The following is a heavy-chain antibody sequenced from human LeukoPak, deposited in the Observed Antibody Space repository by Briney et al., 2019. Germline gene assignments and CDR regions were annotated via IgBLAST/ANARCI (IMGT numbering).Heavy chain of an antibody. V-gene: IGHV4-34*01. CDR1: GGSFSGYY. Sequence: PSETLSLTCVVYGGSFSGYYWSCIRQAPGKGLEWIGKISHGGITKYNPSLTSRVTISVDSSKKQLSLNLASVTAADTAVYYCARGIAVAVDYYYYYMDVWGKGTTVTVSS. CDR2: ISHGGIT. J-gene: IGHJ6*03. CDR3: ARGIAVAVDYYYYYMDV. D-gene: IGHD6-19*01.